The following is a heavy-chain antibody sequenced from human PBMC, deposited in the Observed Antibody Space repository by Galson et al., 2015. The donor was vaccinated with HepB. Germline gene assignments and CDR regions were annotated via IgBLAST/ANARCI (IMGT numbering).Heavy chain of an antibody. CDR1: GFTFTSSA. V-gene: IGHV1-58*01. J-gene: IGHJ3*02. CDR3: AADEQLVTAFDI. Sequence: SVKVSCKASGFTFTSSAVQWVRQARGQRLEWIGWIVVGSGNTNYAQKFQERVTITRDMSTSTAYMELSSLRSEDTAVYYCAADEQLVTAFDIWGQGTMVTVSS. D-gene: IGHD6-13*01. CDR2: IVVGSGNT.